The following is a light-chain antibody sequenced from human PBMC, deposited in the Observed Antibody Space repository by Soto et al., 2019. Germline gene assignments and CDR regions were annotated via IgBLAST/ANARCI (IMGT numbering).Light chain of an antibody. CDR2: GAS. V-gene: IGKV3-20*01. CDR1: QSVSSGY. Sequence: EIVLTQSPGTLSLSPGDVATLSCRASQSVSSGYLAWYQQKPGQAPRLLIYGASRRATGIPDRFSGSGSGTDFTLTISRLEPEDFAVYYCQQYGRGFGQGTKVDIK. CDR3: QQYGRG. J-gene: IGKJ1*01.